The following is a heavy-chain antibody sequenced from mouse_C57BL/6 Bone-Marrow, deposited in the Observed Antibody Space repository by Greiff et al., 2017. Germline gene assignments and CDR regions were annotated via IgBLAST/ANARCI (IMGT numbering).Heavy chain of an antibody. Sequence: VQLQQSGPGLVKPSQSLSLTCSVTGYSITSGYYWNWIRQFPGNKLEWMGYISYDGSNNYNPSLKNRISITRDTSKNQFFLKLNSVTTEDTATYYCARVGPITTVVAPFGDWGQGTTLTVSS. D-gene: IGHD1-1*01. J-gene: IGHJ2*01. CDR1: GYSITSGYY. CDR2: ISYDGSN. CDR3: ARVGPITTVVAPFGD. V-gene: IGHV3-6*01.